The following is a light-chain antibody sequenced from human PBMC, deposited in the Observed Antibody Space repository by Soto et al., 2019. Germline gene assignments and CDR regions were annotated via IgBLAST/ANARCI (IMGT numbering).Light chain of an antibody. CDR2: AAS. Sequence: DIQMTQSPTSLSASVGDRVTITCRASQGIRNCVAWYPQKPGKAPKLLIYAASSLQSGVPSRFSGSGSGTDFTLTINSLQPEDVATYSCQKYSSVPVFGPGTKVEIK. J-gene: IGKJ3*01. CDR1: QGIRNC. CDR3: QKYSSVPV. V-gene: IGKV1-27*01.